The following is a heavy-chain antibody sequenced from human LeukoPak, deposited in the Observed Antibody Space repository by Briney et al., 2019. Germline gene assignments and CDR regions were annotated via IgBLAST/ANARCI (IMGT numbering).Heavy chain of an antibody. J-gene: IGHJ4*02. V-gene: IGHV4-59*01. D-gene: IGHD2/OR15-2a*01. Sequence: SETLSLTCTVSGGSISSYYWSWIRQPPGKGLEWIGYIYYSGITNYNPSLKSRVTISVDTSKNQFSLKLSSVTAADTAVYYRAREPTLPGPYDYWGQGTLVTVSS. CDR3: AREPTLPGPYDY. CDR2: IYYSGIT. CDR1: GGSISSYY.